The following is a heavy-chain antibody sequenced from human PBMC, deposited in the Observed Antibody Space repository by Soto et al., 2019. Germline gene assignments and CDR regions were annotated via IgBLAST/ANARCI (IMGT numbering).Heavy chain of an antibody. Sequence: PSETLSLTCTVSGGSISSVGYYWVWIRQAPGKGLEWIGSIYYSGTTDYNPSLTSRVTISADTSKNRFSLKLSSVTAADTAVYYCAKRRVVPTARYYYYGLDVWGQGTTVTVSS. V-gene: IGHV4-39*01. CDR3: AKRRVVPTARYYYYGLDV. J-gene: IGHJ6*02. D-gene: IGHD2-2*01. CDR1: GGSISSVGYY. CDR2: IYYSGTT.